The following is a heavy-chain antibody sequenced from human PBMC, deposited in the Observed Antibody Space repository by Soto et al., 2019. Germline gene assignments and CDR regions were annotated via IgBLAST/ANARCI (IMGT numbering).Heavy chain of an antibody. CDR1: GFIFSGHS. D-gene: IGHD6-19*01. Sequence: PGGSLRLSCAASGFIFSGHSVNWVRQAPGKGLEWVSVIYSGGSTYYADSVKGRFTISRDNSKNTLYLQMNSLRAEDTAVYYCARYSSGWGNTYFDYWGQGTLVTVS. CDR3: ARYSSGWGNTYFDY. V-gene: IGHV3-66*01. J-gene: IGHJ4*02. CDR2: IYSGGST.